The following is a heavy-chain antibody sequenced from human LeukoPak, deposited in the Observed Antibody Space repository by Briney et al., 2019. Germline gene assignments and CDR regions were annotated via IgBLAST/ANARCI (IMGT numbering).Heavy chain of an antibody. V-gene: IGHV4-59*01. D-gene: IGHD6-19*01. CDR2: IYYSGST. CDR3: ARVGFGSGWYNWFDP. J-gene: IGHJ5*02. Sequence: SETLSLTCTVSGGSISSYYWSWIRQPPGKGLEWIGYIYYSGSTNYNPSLKSRVTISVDTSKNQFSLKLSSVTAADTAVYYCARVGFGSGWYNWFDPWGQGTLVTVSP. CDR1: GGSISSYY.